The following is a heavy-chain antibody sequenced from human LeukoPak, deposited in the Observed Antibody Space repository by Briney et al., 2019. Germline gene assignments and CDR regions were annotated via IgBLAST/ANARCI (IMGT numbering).Heavy chain of an antibody. CDR3: AKGAGGFGYYNWFDP. CDR1: GYSFTSYW. J-gene: IGHJ5*02. V-gene: IGHV5-51*01. CDR2: IYPGDSDT. D-gene: IGHD5-18*01. Sequence: GESLKISCKGSGYSFTSYWIGWVRQMPGKGLEWMGIIYPGDSDTRYSPSFQGQVTISADKSISTAYLQWSSLKASDTAIYYCAKGAGGFGYYNWFDPWGQGTLVTVSS.